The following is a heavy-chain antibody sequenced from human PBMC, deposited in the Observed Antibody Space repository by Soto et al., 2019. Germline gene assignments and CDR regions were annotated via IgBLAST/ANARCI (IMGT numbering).Heavy chain of an antibody. J-gene: IGHJ2*01. CDR3: ARVHSSGFWYFDL. V-gene: IGHV3-64*02. CDR1: GFTFSSYA. Sequence: GGSLRLSCAASGFTFSSYAMSWVRQAPGKGLEYVSAISSNGGSTYYADSVKGRFTISRDNSKNTLYLQMGSLRAEDMAVYYCARVHSSGFWYFDLWGRGTLVTVSS. D-gene: IGHD6-25*01. CDR2: ISSNGGST.